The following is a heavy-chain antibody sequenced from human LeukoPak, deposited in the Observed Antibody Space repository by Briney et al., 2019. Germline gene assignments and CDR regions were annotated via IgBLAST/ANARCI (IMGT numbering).Heavy chain of an antibody. D-gene: IGHD3-22*01. CDR3: ARMGVSYYYDSSTYYPTAFDV. J-gene: IGHJ3*01. V-gene: IGHV4-38-2*01. CDR2: IFHSGSI. CDR1: GYSISSGYY. Sequence: SATLSLTCAVSGYSISSGYYWGWIRQSPGKGLEWIATIFHSGSIYYNPSLKSRVTLSVDTSKNQFSLRLNSVTAADTALYYCARMGVSYYYDSSTYYPTAFDVWGQGTMVSVSS.